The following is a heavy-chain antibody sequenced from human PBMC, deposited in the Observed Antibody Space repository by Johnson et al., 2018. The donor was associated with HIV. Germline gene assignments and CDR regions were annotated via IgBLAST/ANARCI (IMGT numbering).Heavy chain of an antibody. Sequence: QMLLVESGGGVVQPGRSLRLSCSASGFTFSTYAMHWVRQAPGKGLEWVAVISYDGSNKYYADSVKGRFTISRDNSKNTLYLQMNSLRAEDTAVYYCARVSAYCGGDCYWDHAIDIWGQGTMVTASS. CDR3: ARVSAYCGGDCYWDHAIDI. D-gene: IGHD2-21*01. J-gene: IGHJ3*02. V-gene: IGHV3-30-3*01. CDR1: GFTFSTYA. CDR2: ISYDGSNK.